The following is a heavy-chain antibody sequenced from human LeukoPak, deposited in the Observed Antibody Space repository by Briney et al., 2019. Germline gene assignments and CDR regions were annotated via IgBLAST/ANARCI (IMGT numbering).Heavy chain of an antibody. Sequence: GGSLRLSCAASGFTFSSYGMHWVRQAPGKGLEWVAFIRYDGSNKYYADSVKGRFTISRDNAKNSLYLQMNSLRAEDTAVYYCARDFISFDLLDAFDIWGQGTMVTVSS. D-gene: IGHD3-9*01. CDR3: ARDFISFDLLDAFDI. CDR1: GFTFSSYG. CDR2: IRYDGSNK. V-gene: IGHV3-30*02. J-gene: IGHJ3*02.